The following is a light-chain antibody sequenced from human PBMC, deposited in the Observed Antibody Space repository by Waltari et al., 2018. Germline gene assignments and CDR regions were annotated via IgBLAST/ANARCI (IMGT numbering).Light chain of an antibody. CDR3: MQGLHFPLT. CDR2: KVS. J-gene: IGKJ3*01. V-gene: IGKV2-30*02. Sequence: DVVMTQTPLALSVTPGQPASIPCKSSQSLLHSDGKTYLYWFQQRPGQSPRRLIYKVSNRDSGVPDRFSGSGSGTDFTLKISRVEAEDVGVYYCMQGLHFPLTFGPGTKVDIK. CDR1: QSLLHSDGKTY.